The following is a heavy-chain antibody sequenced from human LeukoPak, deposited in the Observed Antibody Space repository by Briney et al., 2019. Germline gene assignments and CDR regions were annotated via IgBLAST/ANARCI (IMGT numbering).Heavy chain of an antibody. J-gene: IGHJ4*02. CDR1: GGSISSGGYY. CDR3: ARGLTWQGSSLDY. Sequence: SETLSLTCTVSGGSISSGGYYWSWIRQHPGKGLEWIGYIYYSGSTYYNPSLKSRVTISVDTSKNQFSPKLSSVTAADTAVYYCARGLTWQGSSLDYWGQGTLVTVSS. CDR2: IYYSGST. V-gene: IGHV4-31*03. D-gene: IGHD6-13*01.